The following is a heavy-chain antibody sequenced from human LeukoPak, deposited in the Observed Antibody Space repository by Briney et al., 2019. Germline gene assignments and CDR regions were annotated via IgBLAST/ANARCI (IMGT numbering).Heavy chain of an antibody. V-gene: IGHV3-21*01. CDR1: GFTFSSYS. CDR2: FGTVGET. CDR3: ARVRDGDLDY. Sequence: GGSLRLSCAASGFTFSSYSMNWVRQAPGKGLEWVSGFGTVGETYYPGSVKGRFTISRDNARNSLYLQMNSLRAEDTAVYYCARVRDGDLDYWGQGTLVTVSS. J-gene: IGHJ4*02. D-gene: IGHD5-24*01.